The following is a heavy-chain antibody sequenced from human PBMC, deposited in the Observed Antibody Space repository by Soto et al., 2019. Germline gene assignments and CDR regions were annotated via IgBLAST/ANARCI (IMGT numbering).Heavy chain of an antibody. Sequence: QVQLVQSGAEVKKPGSSVKVSCKASGGTFSSYAIIWVRQAPGQGLEWMGGIIPIFGTANYAQKFQGRVTITADESTSTAYMELSSLRSEDTAVYYCACRIAEAGTPEYYYYGMYVWGQGTTVTVSS. V-gene: IGHV1-69*01. CDR3: ACRIAEAGTPEYYYYGMYV. D-gene: IGHD6-13*01. CDR2: IIPIFGTA. CDR1: GGTFSSYA. J-gene: IGHJ6*02.